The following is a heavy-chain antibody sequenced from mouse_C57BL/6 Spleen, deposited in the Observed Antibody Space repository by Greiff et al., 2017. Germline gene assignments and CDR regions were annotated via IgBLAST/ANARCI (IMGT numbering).Heavy chain of an antibody. CDR3: ARHGYYGYFDY. CDR1: GYSFTSYY. CDR2: IYPGSGNT. D-gene: IGHD2-3*01. Sequence: VQLQQSGPELVKPGASVKISCKASGYSFTSYYIHWVKQRPGQGLEWIGWIYPGSGNTKYNEKFKGKATLTADTSSSTAYMQLSSLTSEDSAVYYCARHGYYGYFDYWGQGTTLTVSS. J-gene: IGHJ2*01. V-gene: IGHV1-66*01.